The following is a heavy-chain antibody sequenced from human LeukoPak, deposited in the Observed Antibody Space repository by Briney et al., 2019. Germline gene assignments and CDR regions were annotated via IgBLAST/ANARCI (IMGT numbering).Heavy chain of an antibody. J-gene: IGHJ4*02. CDR2: IRYDGSNK. CDR1: GFTFSSYG. V-gene: IGHV3-30*02. CDR3: AKGQRFYGEYYFDY. D-gene: IGHD4-17*01. Sequence: GGSLRLSCAASGFTFSSYGMHWVRQAPGKGLEWVAFIRYDGSNKYYADSVKGRFTISRDNSKNTLYLQMNSLRAEDTAVYYCAKGQRFYGEYYFDYWGQGTLVTVSS.